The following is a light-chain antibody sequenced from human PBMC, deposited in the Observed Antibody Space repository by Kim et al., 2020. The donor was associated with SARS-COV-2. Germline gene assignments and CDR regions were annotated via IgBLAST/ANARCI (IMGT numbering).Light chain of an antibody. Sequence: GQSITISCTGTSSDVGGYNDVSWYQQHPGKAPKLMIYDVSKRPSGVSNRFSGSNSGNTASLTISGLQAEDEADYYCSSYTSSSTYVFGTGTKVTVL. J-gene: IGLJ1*01. CDR2: DVS. V-gene: IGLV2-14*04. CDR3: SSYTSSSTYV. CDR1: SSDVGGYND.